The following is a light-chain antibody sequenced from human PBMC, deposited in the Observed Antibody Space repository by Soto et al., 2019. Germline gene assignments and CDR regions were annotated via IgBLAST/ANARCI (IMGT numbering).Light chain of an antibody. V-gene: IGKV1-5*03. CDR2: KAS. Sequence: DIPMTQSPSTLSASVEDRVTITCRASQSISSWLAWYQQKPGKAPKLLIHKASSLAGGVPSRFSGSGSGTEFTLTISSLQPDDFATYYCQQYNNYAWTFGQGTKVEIK. CDR3: QQYNNYAWT. CDR1: QSISSW. J-gene: IGKJ1*01.